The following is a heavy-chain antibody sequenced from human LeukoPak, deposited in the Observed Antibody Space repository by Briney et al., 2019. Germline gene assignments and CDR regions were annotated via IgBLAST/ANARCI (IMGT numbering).Heavy chain of an antibody. V-gene: IGHV3-7*01. Sequence: GGSLRLSCAASGFTFTTYWMTWVRQAPGKGLEWVANIKQDGSEKYYVDSVKGRFTISRDNAKNSLYLQMNSLRAEDTAVYYCAKGKPMVRGVRGDYYFDYWGQGTLVTVSS. CDR1: GFTFTTYW. D-gene: IGHD3-10*01. CDR3: AKGKPMVRGVRGDYYFDY. J-gene: IGHJ4*02. CDR2: IKQDGSEK.